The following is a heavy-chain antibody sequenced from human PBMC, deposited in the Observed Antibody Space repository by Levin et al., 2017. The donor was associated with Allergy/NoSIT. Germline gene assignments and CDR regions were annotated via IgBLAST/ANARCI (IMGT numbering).Heavy chain of an antibody. J-gene: IGHJ6*03. D-gene: IGHD3-10*01. V-gene: IGHV3-49*03. CDR1: GFTFGDYA. Sequence: GGSLRLSCTASGFTFGDYAMSWFRQAPGKGLEWVGFIRSKAYGGTTEYAASVKGRFTISRDDSKSIAYLQMNSLKTEDTAVYYCTTALWFGELYHYYYYYYMDVWGKGTTVTVSS. CDR3: TTALWFGELYHYYYYYYMDV. CDR2: IRSKAYGGTT.